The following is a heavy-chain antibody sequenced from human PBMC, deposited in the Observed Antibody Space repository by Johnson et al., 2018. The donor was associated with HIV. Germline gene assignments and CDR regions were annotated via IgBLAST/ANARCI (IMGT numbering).Heavy chain of an antibody. Sequence: QVQLVESGGGLVQPGRSLRLSCAVSGFTFDDYAMSWVRQAPGKGLEWVSYISSSGSTIYYADSVKGRFTISRDNAKNSLYLQMNSLRAEDTAVYYCARGDGATGYHDAFDIWGQGTMVTVSS. CDR1: GFTFDDYA. CDR2: ISSSGSTI. J-gene: IGHJ3*02. CDR3: ARGDGATGYHDAFDI. D-gene: IGHD1-26*01. V-gene: IGHV3-11*04.